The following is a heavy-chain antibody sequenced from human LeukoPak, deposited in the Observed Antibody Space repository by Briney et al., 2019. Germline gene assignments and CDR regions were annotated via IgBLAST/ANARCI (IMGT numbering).Heavy chain of an antibody. D-gene: IGHD1-26*01. CDR1: GYTFTGYY. Sequence: GASVKVSCKASGYTFTGYYVHWVRQAPGQGLEWMGWINPNSGGTNYAQKSQGRVTMTRDTSVSTVYMELSRLTSDDTAVYYCTRGRQSEGVGYFDLWGRGTLVIVSS. CDR3: TRGRQSEGVGYFDL. V-gene: IGHV1-2*02. CDR2: INPNSGGT. J-gene: IGHJ2*01.